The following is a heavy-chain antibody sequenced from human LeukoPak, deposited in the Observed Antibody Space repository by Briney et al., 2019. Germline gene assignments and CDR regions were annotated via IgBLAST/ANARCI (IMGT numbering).Heavy chain of an antibody. CDR1: GFTFDDYA. CDR3: AKDMGDGYNQRGFDY. V-gene: IGHV3-9*03. D-gene: IGHD5-24*01. J-gene: IGHJ4*02. Sequence: GRSLRLSCAASGFTFDDYAMHWVRQAPGKGLEWDSGISWNSGSIGYADSVKGRFTISRDNAKNSLYLQMNSLRAEDMALYYCAKDMGDGYNQRGFDYWGQGTLVTVSS. CDR2: ISWNSGSI.